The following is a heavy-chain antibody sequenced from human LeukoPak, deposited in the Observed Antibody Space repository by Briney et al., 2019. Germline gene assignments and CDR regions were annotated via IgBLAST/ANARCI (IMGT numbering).Heavy chain of an antibody. CDR2: IYTSGST. V-gene: IGHV4-61*02. CDR3: ARELGI. J-gene: IGHJ4*02. CDR1: GDAVSSDTYY. Sequence: SETLSLTCTVSGDAVSSDTYYWSWIRQPAGKGLEWIGRIYTSGSTNYNPSLKSRVTISLDTSKNQFSLKLSSVTAADTAVYYCARELGIWGQGTLVTVSS. D-gene: IGHD3-16*01.